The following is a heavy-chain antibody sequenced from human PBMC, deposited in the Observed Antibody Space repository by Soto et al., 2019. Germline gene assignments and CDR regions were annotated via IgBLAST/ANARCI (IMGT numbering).Heavy chain of an antibody. Sequence: ASVKVSCKASGGTFSSYAISWVRQAPGQGLEWMGGIIPIFGTANYAQKFQGRVTITADESTSTAYMELSSLRSEDTAVYYCARTKYYYGSGSYSAFYYYYGMDVWGQGTTVTV. CDR1: GGTFSSYA. D-gene: IGHD3-10*01. CDR3: ARTKYYYGSGSYSAFYYYYGMDV. CDR2: IIPIFGTA. V-gene: IGHV1-69*13. J-gene: IGHJ6*02.